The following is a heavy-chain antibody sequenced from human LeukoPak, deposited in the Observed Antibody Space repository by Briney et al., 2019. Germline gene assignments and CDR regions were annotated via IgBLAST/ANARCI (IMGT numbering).Heavy chain of an antibody. CDR2: THDHGST. Sequence: SETLSLTCTVSGGSVSSSGHFWNWVRQTPGKGLEWIGYTHDHGSTNYNPSLKSRITISVDTSRNQFSLQLSSVTAADTAVYYCARIHRYCSGGACYVLDNWGQGTLVAVSS. CDR3: ARIHRYCSGGACYVLDN. CDR1: GGSVSSSGHF. J-gene: IGHJ4*02. V-gene: IGHV4-61*08. D-gene: IGHD2-15*01.